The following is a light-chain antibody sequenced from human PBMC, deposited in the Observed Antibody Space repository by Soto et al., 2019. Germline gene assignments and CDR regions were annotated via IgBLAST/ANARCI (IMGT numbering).Light chain of an antibody. CDR1: QSSSSY. Sequence: DIQMTQSPSSLSASVGDRVTITCRASQSSSSYLNWYQQKPGKAPKLLIYAASSLQSGVPSRFSGSGSGTDFTLTISSLHPEDFATYYCQPSYITPRTFGQGTKVEIK. V-gene: IGKV1-39*01. CDR3: QPSYITPRT. CDR2: AAS. J-gene: IGKJ1*01.